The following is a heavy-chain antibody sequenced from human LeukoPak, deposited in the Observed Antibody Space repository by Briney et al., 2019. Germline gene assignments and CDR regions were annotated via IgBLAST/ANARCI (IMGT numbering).Heavy chain of an antibody. V-gene: IGHV1-18*01. D-gene: IGHD1-26*01. CDR2: ISAYNGNT. Sequence: SVKVSCKASGYTFISYGISWVRQAPGQGLEWMGWISAYNGNTNYAQKLQGRVTMTTDTSTSTAYMELRSLRSDDTDVYYCARCVVEWELLSYFDYWGQGTLVTVSS. J-gene: IGHJ4*02. CDR3: ARCVVEWELLSYFDY. CDR1: GYTFISYG.